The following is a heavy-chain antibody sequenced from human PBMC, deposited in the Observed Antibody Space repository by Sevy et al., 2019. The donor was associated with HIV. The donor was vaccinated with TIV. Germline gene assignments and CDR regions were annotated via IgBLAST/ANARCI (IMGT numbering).Heavy chain of an antibody. CDR3: TRGDPLVPPAGYYYHMDV. V-gene: IGHV3-74*01. CDR2: INSDGSST. J-gene: IGHJ6*03. CDR1: GFTFDSYW. Sequence: GGSLRLSCVASGFTFDSYWMHWVRQAPGKGLVWVSRINSDGSSTPYADSVKGRSTSSRDNAKNTLYLQLNRLGAEDAAVYYCTRGDPLVPPAGYYYHMDVWGKGTTVTVSS.